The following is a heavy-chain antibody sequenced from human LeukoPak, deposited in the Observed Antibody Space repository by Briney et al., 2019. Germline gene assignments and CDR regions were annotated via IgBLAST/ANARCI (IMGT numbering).Heavy chain of an antibody. V-gene: IGHV4-59*08. CDR2: IYFTGNT. CDR3: ARHPFSSPFDF. D-gene: IGHD2/OR15-2a*01. Sequence: SSETLSLTCTVSGGSISSYYWSWIRQPPGKGLEWIGYIYFTGNTDHNPSLKSRVTLSMDTSKNQFSLKLTSVTAADTAVYYCARHPFSSPFDFWGQGTLVTVSS. CDR1: GGSISSYY. J-gene: IGHJ4*02.